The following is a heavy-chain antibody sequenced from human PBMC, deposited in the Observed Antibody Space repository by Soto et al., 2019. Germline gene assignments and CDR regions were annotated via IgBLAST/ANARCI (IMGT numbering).Heavy chain of an antibody. J-gene: IGHJ3*02. D-gene: IGHD5-12*01. CDR3: ASRSGYDLSAFDI. CDR2: IYYSGST. Sequence: PSETLSLTCTVSGGSLSSSSYYWGWIRQPPGKGLEWIGSIYYSGSTYYNPSLKSRVTISVDTSKNQFSLKLSSVTAADTAVYYCASRSGYDLSAFDIWGQGTMVTVSS. CDR1: GGSLSSSSYY. V-gene: IGHV4-39*01.